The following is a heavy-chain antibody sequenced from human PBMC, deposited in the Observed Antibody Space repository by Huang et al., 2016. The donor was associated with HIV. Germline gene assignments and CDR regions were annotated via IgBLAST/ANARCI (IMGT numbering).Heavy chain of an antibody. CDR2: INPCDSST. Sequence: QVQLVQSGAEVKKPGASVKVSCKASGYTFTTYYMHWVRQAPGQRLEGRRIINPCDSSTNYPQKFQGRVTMTRDTSTSTVYMELSSLRSEDTAVYYCARGAAMDDFDYWGQGTLVTVSS. D-gene: IGHD5-18*01. J-gene: IGHJ4*02. CDR1: GYTFTTYY. CDR3: ARGAAMDDFDY. V-gene: IGHV1-46*01.